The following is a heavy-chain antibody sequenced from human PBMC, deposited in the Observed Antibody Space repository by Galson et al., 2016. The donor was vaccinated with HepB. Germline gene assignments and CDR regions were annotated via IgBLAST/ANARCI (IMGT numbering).Heavy chain of an antibody. CDR2: IYHSGST. CDR1: GGSISSYY. CDR3: ARSPGYYFDY. Sequence: ETLSLTCTVSGGSISSYYWSWIRQPPGKGLEWIGYIYHSGSTNYNPSFESRVTISVDTSKNQVSLKLSSVTAADTAVYYCARSPGYYFDYWGQGTLVTVSS. D-gene: IGHD7-27*01. J-gene: IGHJ4*02. V-gene: IGHV4-59*01.